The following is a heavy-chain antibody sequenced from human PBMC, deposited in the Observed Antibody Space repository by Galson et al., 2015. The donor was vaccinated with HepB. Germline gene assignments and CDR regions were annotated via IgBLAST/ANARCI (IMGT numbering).Heavy chain of an antibody. CDR1: GFTFSSYS. D-gene: IGHD3-22*01. V-gene: IGHV3-33*01. CDR2: IWYDGSNK. J-gene: IGHJ3*02. Sequence: SLRLSCAASGFTFSSYSMHWVRQAPGKGLEWVAVIWYDGSNKYYADSVKGRFTISRDNSKNTLYLQMNSLRAEDTAVYYCATKSTMIVVGAFDIWGQGTMVTVSS. CDR3: ATKSTMIVVGAFDI.